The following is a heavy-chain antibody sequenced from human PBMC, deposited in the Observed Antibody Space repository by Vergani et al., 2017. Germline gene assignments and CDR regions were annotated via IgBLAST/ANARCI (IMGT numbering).Heavy chain of an antibody. V-gene: IGHV3-23*01. CDR2: ISGSGGST. CDR1: GFTFNHYA. D-gene: IGHD5-12*01. Sequence: EVQLLESGGDLVQPGGSLRLSCAASGFTFNHYAMNWVRQAPGKGLEWGSGISGSGGSTYYAGSVKGRFTISRDSSKNTLYLQMNSLSGGDTAVYYCAKANPRNSGYDYLYYYHAMDVWGQGTTVTVSS. J-gene: IGHJ6*02. CDR3: AKANPRNSGYDYLYYYHAMDV.